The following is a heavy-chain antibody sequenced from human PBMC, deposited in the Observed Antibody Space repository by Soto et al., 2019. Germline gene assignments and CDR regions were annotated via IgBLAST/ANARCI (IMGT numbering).Heavy chain of an antibody. V-gene: IGHV3-30*18. D-gene: IGHD3-10*01. Sequence: QVQLVESGGGVVQPGRSLRLSCEASGFTFSSYDMHWVRQAPGKGLEWVAAVSYDGDNKYYADSVKGRFTISRDNSKNTLYLQMSSLRAEDTAVYYCAKDDAETSVIRGVITSYYYYGMDVWGQGTTVTVSS. CDR2: VSYDGDNK. CDR1: GFTFSSYD. J-gene: IGHJ6*02. CDR3: AKDDAETSVIRGVITSYYYYGMDV.